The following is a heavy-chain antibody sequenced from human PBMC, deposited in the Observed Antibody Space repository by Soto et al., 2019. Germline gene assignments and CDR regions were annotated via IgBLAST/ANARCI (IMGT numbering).Heavy chain of an antibody. CDR3: ARPLWRDDYNWGYFDL. D-gene: IGHD4-4*01. CDR2: ISYDGSNK. J-gene: IGHJ2*01. Sequence: QVQLVESGGGVVQPGRSLRLSCAASGFTFSSYAMHWVRQVPGKGLEWVAVISYDGSNKYYADSVKGRFTISRDNSKNTLYLQMNSVRAEDTAVYYGARPLWRDDYNWGYFDLWGRGTLVTVSS. CDR1: GFTFSSYA. V-gene: IGHV3-30-3*01.